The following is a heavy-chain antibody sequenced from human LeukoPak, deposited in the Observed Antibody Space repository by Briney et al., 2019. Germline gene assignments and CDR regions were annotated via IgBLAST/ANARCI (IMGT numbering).Heavy chain of an antibody. Sequence: SETLSLTCTVSGGSISSSSYYSGWIRQPPGKGLEWIGSIYYSGSTYYNPSLKSRVTISVDTSKNQFSLKLSSVTAADAAVYYCAQSSGWYGYWGQGTLVTVSS. CDR2: IYYSGST. CDR1: GGSISSSSYY. J-gene: IGHJ4*02. D-gene: IGHD6-19*01. V-gene: IGHV4-39*01. CDR3: AQSSGWYGY.